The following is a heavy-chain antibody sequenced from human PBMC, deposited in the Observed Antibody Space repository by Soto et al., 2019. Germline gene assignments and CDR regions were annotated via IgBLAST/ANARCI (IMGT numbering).Heavy chain of an antibody. CDR1: GGSISSYY. V-gene: IGHV4-59*01. D-gene: IGHD6-19*01. CDR3: ARVHSSGWYRYYGMDV. J-gene: IGHJ6*02. CDR2: IYYSGST. Sequence: QVQLQESGPGLVKPSETLSLTCTVSGGSISSYYWSWIRQPPGKGLEWIGYIYYSGSTNYNPSLKRRVTLTVDTSKNQFSLELSSGTAADTAVYYCARVHSSGWYRYYGMDVWGQGTTVTVSS.